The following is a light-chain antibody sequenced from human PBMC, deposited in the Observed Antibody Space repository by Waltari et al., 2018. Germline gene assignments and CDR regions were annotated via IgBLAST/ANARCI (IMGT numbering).Light chain of an antibody. CDR2: WAS. CDR1: QGVLYSSNNKNY. CDR3: QQYYRIPLS. Sequence: DIVVTQSPECLPVSLADGALTNVKSSQGVLYSSNNKNYVAWFQQKPGQRPRLLIYWASTRESGVPDRFSGSGSGTDFSLTIANLQAEDVAVYYCQQYYRIPLSFGGGTKVEIK. V-gene: IGKV4-1*01. J-gene: IGKJ4*01.